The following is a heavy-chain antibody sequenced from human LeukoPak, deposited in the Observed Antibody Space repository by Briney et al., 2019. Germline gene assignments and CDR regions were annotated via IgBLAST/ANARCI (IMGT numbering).Heavy chain of an antibody. J-gene: IGHJ5*02. CDR1: GGTFSSYA. D-gene: IGHD3-22*01. CDR2: IIPILGIA. CDR3: ASTENDSSGYPDWFDP. V-gene: IGHV1-69*04. Sequence: GSSVKVSCKASGGTFSSYAISWVRQAPGQGLEWMGRIIPILGIANYAQKFQGRVTITADKSTSTAYMELSSLRSEDTAVYYCASTENDSSGYPDWFDPWGQGTLVTVSS.